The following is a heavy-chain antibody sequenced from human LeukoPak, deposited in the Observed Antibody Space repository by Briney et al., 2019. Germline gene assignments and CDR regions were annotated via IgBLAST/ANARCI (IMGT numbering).Heavy chain of an antibody. CDR2: IYYSGST. J-gene: IGHJ4*02. CDR3: ARDTLMVRGVIDY. V-gene: IGHV4-30-4*01. Sequence: SQTLSLTCTVSGGSIISGDYYWSWIRQPPGKGLEWIGYIYYSGSTYYNPSLKSRVTISVDTSKNQFSLKLSSVTAADTAVYYCARDTLMVRGVIDYWGQGTLVTVSS. CDR1: GGSIISGDYY. D-gene: IGHD3-10*01.